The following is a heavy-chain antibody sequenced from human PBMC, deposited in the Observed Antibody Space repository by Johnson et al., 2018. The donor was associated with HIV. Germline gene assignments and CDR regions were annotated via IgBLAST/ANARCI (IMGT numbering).Heavy chain of an antibody. CDR3: TTGEQWRVQGAFDI. CDR1: GFTFSSYW. V-gene: IGHV3-74*01. D-gene: IGHD6-19*01. CDR2: INSAGSST. J-gene: IGHJ3*02. Sequence: VQLVESGGGLVQPGGSLRLSCAASGFTFSSYWMHWVRQAPGKGLVWVSRINSAGSSTSYADSVKGRFTISRDNAQNSLYLQMNSLKTEETAVYYCTTGEQWRVQGAFDIWGQGTIVPVSS.